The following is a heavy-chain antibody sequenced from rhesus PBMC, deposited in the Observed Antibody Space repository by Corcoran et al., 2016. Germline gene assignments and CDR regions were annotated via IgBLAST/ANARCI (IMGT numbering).Heavy chain of an antibody. CDR3: ARDRAYSSSFCDY. V-gene: IGHV4-160*01. Sequence: QVQLQESGPGLVKPSEPLSLPCAVSGGSISSNYWSWIRQAPGKGLEWIGRIYGSGGSTDYNPSLKSRVTISTDTSKNQFSLKLSSVTAADTAVYYCARDRAYSSSFCDYWGQGVLVTVSS. D-gene: IGHD6-43*01. J-gene: IGHJ4*01. CDR1: GGSISSNY. CDR2: IYGSGGST.